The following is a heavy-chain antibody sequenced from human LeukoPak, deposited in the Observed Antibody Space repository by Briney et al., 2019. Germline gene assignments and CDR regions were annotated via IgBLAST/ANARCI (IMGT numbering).Heavy chain of an antibody. CDR3: ARDLKVTTRYYYYGMDV. J-gene: IGHJ6*02. V-gene: IGHV1-2*06. CDR1: GYTFTGYY. CDR2: INPNSGGT. Sequence: GASVKVSCKASGYTFTGYYMHWVRQAPGQGFEWMGRINPNSGGTNYAQKFQGRVTMTRDTSISTAYMELSRLRSDDTAVYYCARDLKVTTRYYYYGMDVWGQGTTVTVSS. D-gene: IGHD4-17*01.